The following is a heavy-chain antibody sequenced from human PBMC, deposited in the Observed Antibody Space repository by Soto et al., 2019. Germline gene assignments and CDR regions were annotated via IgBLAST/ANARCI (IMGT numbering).Heavy chain of an antibody. V-gene: IGHV3-73*01. CDR2: IRSKANSYAT. Sequence: PGGSLRLSCAASGFTFSGSAMHWVRQASGKGLEWVGRIRSKANSYATAYAASVKGRSTISRDDSKNTAYLQMNSLKTEDTAVYYCTRPYYYDSSGYYNYWGQGTLVTVSS. D-gene: IGHD3-22*01. CDR3: TRPYYYDSSGYYNY. CDR1: GFTFSGSA. J-gene: IGHJ4*02.